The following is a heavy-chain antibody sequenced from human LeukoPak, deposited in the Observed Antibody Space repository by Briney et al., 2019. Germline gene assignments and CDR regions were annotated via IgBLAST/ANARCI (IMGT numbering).Heavy chain of an antibody. CDR1: GFTFSSYG. J-gene: IGHJ4*02. Sequence: GGSLRLSCAASGFTFSSYGMRWVRQAPGKGLEWVAVISYDGSNKYYADSVKGRFTISRDNSKNTLYLQMNSLRAEDTAVYYCAKDGCTKGVCYYFDYWGQGTLVTVSS. V-gene: IGHV3-30*18. D-gene: IGHD2-8*01. CDR2: ISYDGSNK. CDR3: AKDGCTKGVCYYFDY.